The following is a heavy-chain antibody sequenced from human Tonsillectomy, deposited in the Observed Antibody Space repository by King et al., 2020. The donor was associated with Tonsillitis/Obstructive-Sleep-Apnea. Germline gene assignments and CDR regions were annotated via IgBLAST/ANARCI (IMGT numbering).Heavy chain of an antibody. J-gene: IGHJ4*02. CDR3: ARDDKDDRYFDY. CDR2: INPSDSIT. D-gene: IGHD2-15*01. Sequence: QLVQSGAEVKKPGASVKVSCKAYGYTFTRYYIHWVRQAPGQGLEWLGIINPSDSITTYAQRFQGRVTMTRDTSTRTVHMELRSLRSEDTAVYYCARDDKDDRYFDYWGQGTLVTVSS. CDR1: GYTFTRYY. V-gene: IGHV1-46*01.